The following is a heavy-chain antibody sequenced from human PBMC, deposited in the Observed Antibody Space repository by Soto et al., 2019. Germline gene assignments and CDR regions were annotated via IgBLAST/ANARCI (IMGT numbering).Heavy chain of an antibody. J-gene: IGHJ2*01. CDR2: IIPIFGTP. V-gene: IGHV1-69*05. CDR1: GGTFSKYA. Sequence: QVQLVQSGAEMQKPGSSVKISCKTSGGTFSKYAISWMRQAPGQGLEWMGGIIPIFGTPEYAPKFQARVTIATNDYTSPTYMEMSSQRSEDTAVYYCARGPVVNVRPGKGGYWCSRLWGRGTLVTVSS. D-gene: IGHD2-15*01. CDR3: ARGPVVNVRPGKGGYWCSRL.